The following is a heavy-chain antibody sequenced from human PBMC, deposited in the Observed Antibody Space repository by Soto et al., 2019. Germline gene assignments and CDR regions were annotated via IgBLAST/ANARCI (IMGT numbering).Heavy chain of an antibody. Sequence: GGSLRLSCAASGFTFSTYAMRWVRQAPGKGLEWVSALSVVGDIIYYADSVKGRFTISRDNFMNALYLQMNRLRIEDTAVYYCARPRGYGVFDAYDIWGQGTVVTVSS. D-gene: IGHD4-17*01. CDR1: GFTFSTYA. J-gene: IGHJ3*02. CDR2: LSVVGDII. CDR3: ARPRGYGVFDAYDI. V-gene: IGHV3-23*01.